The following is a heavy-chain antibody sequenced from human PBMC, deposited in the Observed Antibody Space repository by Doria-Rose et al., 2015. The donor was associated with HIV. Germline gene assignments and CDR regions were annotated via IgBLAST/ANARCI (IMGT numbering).Heavy chain of an antibody. V-gene: IGHV2-26*01. D-gene: IGHD6-13*01. Sequence: ESGPVLVKPTETLTLTCTVSGVSLSSPGMGVSWIRQPPRKALAWLAYILSDDERSYKTSLKSTLTISRGTSKSQVVLTMTDMDPVDTATYYCARIKSSRWYHKYYFDFWGQGTLVIVSA. J-gene: IGHJ4*02. CDR2: ILSDDER. CDR1: GVSLSSPGMG. CDR3: ARIKSSRWYHKYYFDF.